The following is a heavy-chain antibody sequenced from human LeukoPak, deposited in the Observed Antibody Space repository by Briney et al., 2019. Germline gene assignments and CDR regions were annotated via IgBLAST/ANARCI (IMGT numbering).Heavy chain of an antibody. CDR2: IYYSGST. V-gene: IGHV4-59*01. J-gene: IGHJ6*03. CDR3: ARVGSYSAYYYYMDV. D-gene: IGHD1-26*01. CDR1: GGSISSYY. Sequence: SETLSLTCTVSGGSISSYYWSWIRQPPGKGLEWIGYIYYSGSTNYNPSLKSRVTISVDTSKNQFSLKLSSVTAADTAVYYCARVGSYSAYYYYMDVWGKGTTVTVSS.